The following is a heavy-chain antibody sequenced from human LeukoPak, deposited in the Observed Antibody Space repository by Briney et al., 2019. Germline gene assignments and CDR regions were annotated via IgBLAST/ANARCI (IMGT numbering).Heavy chain of an antibody. V-gene: IGHV3-74*01. D-gene: IGHD4-11*01. J-gene: IGHJ4*02. CDR1: GFTFSSYW. Sequence: PGGSLRLSCAASGFTFSSYWMHWVRQAPGKGLVWVSRINSDGSSTSNADSVKGRFTISRDNAKNTLYLKMNSLRAEDTAVYYCARASLTTPYYFDYWGQGTLVTVSS. CDR2: INSDGSST. CDR3: ARASLTTPYYFDY.